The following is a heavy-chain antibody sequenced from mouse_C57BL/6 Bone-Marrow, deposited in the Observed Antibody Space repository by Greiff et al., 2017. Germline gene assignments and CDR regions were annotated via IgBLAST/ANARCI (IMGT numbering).Heavy chain of an antibody. CDR3: ARAARYGKREKRYAMDY. J-gene: IGHJ4*01. D-gene: IGHD2-1*01. V-gene: IGHV5-4*01. Sequence: EVQLQESGGGLVKPGGSLKLSCAASGFTFSSYAMSWVRQTPEKRLEWVATISDGGSYTYYPDNVKGRFTISRDNAKNNLYLQMSHLKSEDTAMYYCARAARYGKREKRYAMDYWGQGTSVTVSS. CDR2: ISDGGSYT. CDR1: GFTFSSYA.